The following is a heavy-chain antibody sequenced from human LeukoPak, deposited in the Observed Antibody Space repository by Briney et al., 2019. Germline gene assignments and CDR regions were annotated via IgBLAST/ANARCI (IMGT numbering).Heavy chain of an antibody. Sequence: GGSLRLSCAASGFTFSSYAMHWVRQAPGKGLEWVAVISYDGSNKYYADSVKGRFTISRDNSKNTLYLQMNSLRAEDTAVYYCAREWVYYDILTGPKISYGMDVWAKGPRSPSPQ. J-gene: IGHJ6*04. CDR2: ISYDGSNK. D-gene: IGHD3-9*01. CDR3: AREWVYYDILTGPKISYGMDV. V-gene: IGHV3-30*04. CDR1: GFTFSSYA.